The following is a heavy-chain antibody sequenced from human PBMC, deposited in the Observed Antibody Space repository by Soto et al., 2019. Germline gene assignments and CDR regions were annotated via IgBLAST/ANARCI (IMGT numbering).Heavy chain of an antibody. CDR1: GFTFSSYA. CDR2: ISGSGGST. V-gene: IGHV3-23*01. J-gene: IGHJ4*02. Sequence: GGSLRLSCAASGFTFSSYAMSWVRQAPGKGLEWVSAISGSGGSTYYADSVKGRFTISRDNSKNTLYLQMNSLRAEDTAVYYCAKDQGYCSSTSCPGGFDYWGQGTLVTVPQ. D-gene: IGHD2-2*01. CDR3: AKDQGYCSSTSCPGGFDY.